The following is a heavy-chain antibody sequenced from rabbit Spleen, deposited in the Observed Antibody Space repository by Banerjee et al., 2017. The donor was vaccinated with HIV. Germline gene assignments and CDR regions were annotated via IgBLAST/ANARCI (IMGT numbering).Heavy chain of an antibody. D-gene: IGHD4-1*01. Sequence: QEQLEESGGGLVQPEGSLALTCKASGFSLSKSYAMCWVRQAPGKRPEWIACIWSSSGSTYYASWAKGRFTISRSTSLNTVTLQVTSLAVADTATYFCARGSNGWGGYFDLWGPGTLVTVS. CDR2: IWSSSGST. V-gene: IGHV1S47*01. CDR1: GFSLSKSYA. J-gene: IGHJ4*01. CDR3: ARGSNGWGGYFDL.